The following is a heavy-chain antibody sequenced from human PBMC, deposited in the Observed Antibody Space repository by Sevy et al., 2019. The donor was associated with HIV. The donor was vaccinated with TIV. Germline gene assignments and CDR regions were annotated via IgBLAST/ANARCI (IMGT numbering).Heavy chain of an antibody. D-gene: IGHD6-6*01. J-gene: IGHJ6*03. CDR2: ISSSSTI. CDR3: ASQRRIAARFYYYYYMDV. Sequence: GGSLRLSCAASGFTFSSYSVNWVRQAPGKGLEWVSYISSSSTIYYADSVKGRFTISRDNAKNSLYLQMNSLRDEDTAVYYCASQRRIAARFYYYYYMDVWGKGTTVTVSS. V-gene: IGHV3-48*02. CDR1: GFTFSSYS.